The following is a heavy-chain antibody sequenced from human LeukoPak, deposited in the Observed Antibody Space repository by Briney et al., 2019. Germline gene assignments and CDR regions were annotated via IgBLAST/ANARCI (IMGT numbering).Heavy chain of an antibody. CDR2: ISGSGGSS. V-gene: IGHV3-23*01. Sequence: PGGSLRHSCAASGFTFSSYAMSWVRQAPGKGLEWVSAISGSGGSSYYADSVKGRFTISRDNSKNTLYLQMNSLRAEDTAVYYCAKDRAVRGVIISVCDYWGQGTLVTVSS. D-gene: IGHD3-10*01. CDR1: GFTFSSYA. CDR3: AKDRAVRGVIISVCDY. J-gene: IGHJ4*02.